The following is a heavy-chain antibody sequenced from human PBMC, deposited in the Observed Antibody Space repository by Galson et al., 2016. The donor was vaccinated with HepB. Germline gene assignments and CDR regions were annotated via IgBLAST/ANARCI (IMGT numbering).Heavy chain of an antibody. D-gene: IGHD1-26*01. V-gene: IGHV1-18*01. Sequence: SVKVSCKASGYTFTSYAISWVRQAPGQGLEWMGWISAYNGNTNYAQKLQGRVTVTKDTSSNTTYMELRSLTSDDTAVYYCARDGVGFDYWGQGSLVTVSS. CDR2: ISAYNGNT. J-gene: IGHJ4*02. CDR1: GYTFTSYA. CDR3: ARDGVGFDY.